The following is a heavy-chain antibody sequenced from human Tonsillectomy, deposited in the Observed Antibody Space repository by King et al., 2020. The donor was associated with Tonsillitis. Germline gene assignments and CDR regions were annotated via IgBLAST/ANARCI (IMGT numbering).Heavy chain of an antibody. D-gene: IGHD6-19*01. CDR2: IYYSGST. CDR3: AGSSIAVAGTLAFDI. V-gene: IGHV4-39*01. Sequence: QMQLQESGPGLVKPSETLSLTCTVSGGSISSSSYYWGWIRQPPGKGLEWIGSIYYSGSTYYNPSLKSRVTISVDTSKNQFSLKLSSVTAADTAVYYCAGSSIAVAGTLAFDIWGQGTMVTVSS. CDR1: GGSISSSSYY. J-gene: IGHJ3*02.